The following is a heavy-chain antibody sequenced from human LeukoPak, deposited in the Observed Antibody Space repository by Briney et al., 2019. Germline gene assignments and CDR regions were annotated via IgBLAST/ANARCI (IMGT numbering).Heavy chain of an antibody. V-gene: IGHV3-74*01. Sequence: GGSLRLSCAASGFMFSSNWMSWVRQAPGKGLVWVALIYGDGSFTRYADSVKGRFTISRDNAKNTVYLQMNSLRAEDTAVYYCARDRDEYFDYWGQGTLVTVSS. CDR3: ARDRDEYFDY. D-gene: IGHD3-10*01. J-gene: IGHJ4*02. CDR1: GFMFSSNW. CDR2: IYGDGSFT.